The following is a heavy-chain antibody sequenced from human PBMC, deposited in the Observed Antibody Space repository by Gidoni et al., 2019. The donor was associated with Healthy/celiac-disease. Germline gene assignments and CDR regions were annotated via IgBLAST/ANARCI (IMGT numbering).Heavy chain of an antibody. J-gene: IGHJ6*02. Sequence: QVQLQESGPGLVKPSQTLSLTCTVSGGSISRGGYYWSWIRQHPGKGLEWIGYIYYSGSTYYNPSLKSRVTISVDTSKNQFSLKLSSVTAADTAVYYCARDMALGVRGEDYYGMDVWGQGTTVTVSS. CDR1: GGSISRGGYY. CDR3: ARDMALGVRGEDYYGMDV. D-gene: IGHD3-10*01. V-gene: IGHV4-31*03. CDR2: IYYSGST.